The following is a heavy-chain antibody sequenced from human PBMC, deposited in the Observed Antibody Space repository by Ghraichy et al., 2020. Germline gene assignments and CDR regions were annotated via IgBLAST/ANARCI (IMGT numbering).Heavy chain of an antibody. D-gene: IGHD4-23*01. V-gene: IGHV1-24*01. CDR2: FDPEDGET. CDR1: GYTLTELS. J-gene: IGHJ1*01. CDR3: ATTPYDYGDKKRYFQH. Sequence: ASVKVSCKVSGYTLTELSMHWVRQAPGKGLEWMGGFDPEDGETIYAQKFQGRVTMTEDTSTDTAYMELSSLRSEDTAVYYCATTPYDYGDKKRYFQHWGQGTLVTVSS.